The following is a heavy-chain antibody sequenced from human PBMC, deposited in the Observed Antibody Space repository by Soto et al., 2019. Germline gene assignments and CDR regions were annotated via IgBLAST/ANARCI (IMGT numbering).Heavy chain of an antibody. V-gene: IGHV1-69*13. CDR2: IIPIFGTA. CDR1: GGTFSSYA. J-gene: IGHJ6*02. CDR3: ARDRSIAAAGTSPEYYYYGMDV. Sequence: EASVKVSCKASGGTFSSYAISWVRQAPGQGLEWMGGIIPIFGTANYAQKFQGRVTITADESTSTAYMELSSLRSEDTAVYYCARDRSIAAAGTSPEYYYYGMDVWGQGTTVTVSS. D-gene: IGHD6-13*01.